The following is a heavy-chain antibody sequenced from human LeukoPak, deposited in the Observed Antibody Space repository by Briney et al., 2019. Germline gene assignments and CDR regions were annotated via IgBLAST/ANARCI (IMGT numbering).Heavy chain of an antibody. J-gene: IGHJ4*02. Sequence: GSLRLSCAASGFTFSPYSMNWVRQAPGKGLEWVSSISSSSGYIYYADSVKGRFTISRDNAKNSLYLQMNSLRAEDTAVYYCARSKWSSTNLMPPYFDYWGEGTLVTVSS. CDR2: ISSSSGYI. CDR3: ARSKWSSTNLMPPYFDY. V-gene: IGHV3-21*01. CDR1: GFTFSPYS. D-gene: IGHD2-2*01.